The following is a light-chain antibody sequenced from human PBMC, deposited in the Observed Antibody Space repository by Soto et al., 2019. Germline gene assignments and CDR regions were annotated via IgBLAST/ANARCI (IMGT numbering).Light chain of an antibody. J-gene: IGKJ1*01. CDR2: AAS. Sequence: DIQMTQSPSSLSASVGDTVTITCRASQGIIDYLAWYQQRPGKVPKLLIYAASTLQTGVPSRFSGSGAGTDVTLTINSLQPEDVGTYYCQKYDTAPPTFGQGTRVEIK. CDR3: QKYDTAPPT. V-gene: IGKV1-27*01. CDR1: QGIIDY.